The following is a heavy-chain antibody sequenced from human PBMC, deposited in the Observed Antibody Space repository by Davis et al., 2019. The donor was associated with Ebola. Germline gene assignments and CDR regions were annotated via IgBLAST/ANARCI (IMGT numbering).Heavy chain of an antibody. Sequence: ASVKVSCKASGYTFTSYGINWVRQAPGQGLEWMGWISAYNGKTNYAQKFQGRVTMTTDTSTSTAYMELRSLRSDDTAVYYCARAGGSYYNYYYYMDVWGKGTTVTVSS. CDR2: ISAYNGKT. CDR1: GYTFTSYG. J-gene: IGHJ6*03. D-gene: IGHD1-26*01. V-gene: IGHV1-18*01. CDR3: ARAGGSYYNYYYYMDV.